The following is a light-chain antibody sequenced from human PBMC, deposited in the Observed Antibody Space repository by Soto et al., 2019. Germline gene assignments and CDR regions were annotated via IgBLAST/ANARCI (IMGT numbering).Light chain of an antibody. CDR1: QSVSSSY. V-gene: IGKV3-20*01. Sequence: EIVLTQSPGTLSLSPGERATLSCRASQSVSSSYLAWYQQRPGQAPRLLISGASSRATGIPDRFSGSGSGTDFTLTISRLEPEDFALYYCQQYAHSTPISFGQGTRLEI. CDR3: QQYAHSTPIS. J-gene: IGKJ5*01. CDR2: GAS.